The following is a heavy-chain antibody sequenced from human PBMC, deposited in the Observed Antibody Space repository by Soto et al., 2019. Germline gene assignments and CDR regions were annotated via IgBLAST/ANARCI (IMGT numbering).Heavy chain of an antibody. CDR2: ISYDGSGQ. CDR3: TREDA. Sequence: GGSLRLSCRASGFIFTDYALHWVRQAPGKGLEWVSVISYDGSGQYYSDSVKGRFTISRDNSKNTLYLQMNSLRPEDTAVYYWTREDAWGQGILVTVSS. J-gene: IGHJ4*02. V-gene: IGHV3-30-3*01. CDR1: GFIFTDYA.